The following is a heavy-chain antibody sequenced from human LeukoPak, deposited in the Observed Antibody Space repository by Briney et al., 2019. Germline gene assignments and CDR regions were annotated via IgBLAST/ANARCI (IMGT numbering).Heavy chain of an antibody. V-gene: IGHV3-21*01. J-gene: IGHJ4*02. Sequence: GGSLRLSCAASGFTFSSYSMNWVRQAPGKGLEWVSSISSSSSYIYYADSVKGRFTISRDNAKNSLYLQMNSLGAEDTAVYYCARGHGSGSYYTDFDYWGQGTLVTVSS. CDR2: ISSSSSYI. CDR3: ARGHGSGSYYTDFDY. CDR1: GFTFSSYS. D-gene: IGHD3-10*01.